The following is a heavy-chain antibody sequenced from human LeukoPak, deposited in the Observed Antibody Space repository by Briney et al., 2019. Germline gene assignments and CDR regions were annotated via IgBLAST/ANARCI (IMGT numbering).Heavy chain of an antibody. D-gene: IGHD6-19*01. CDR1: GFTFSNND. J-gene: IGHJ4*02. CDR2: ISGSSNYI. V-gene: IGHV3-21*04. CDR3: AKVTSGWYRGGFDY. Sequence: GGSLRLSCAASGFTFSNNDMNWVRQAPGKGLEWVSSISGSSNYIYYADSVKGRFTISRDNAKNSLYLQMNSLRAEDTAVYYCAKVTSGWYRGGFDYWGQGTLVTVSS.